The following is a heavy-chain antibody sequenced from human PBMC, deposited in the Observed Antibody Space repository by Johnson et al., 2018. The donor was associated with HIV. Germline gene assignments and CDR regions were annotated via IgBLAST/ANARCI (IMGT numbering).Heavy chain of an antibody. D-gene: IGHD3-22*01. CDR1: GFTFSSYA. V-gene: IGHV3-30-3*01. J-gene: IGHJ3*02. Sequence: QVQLVESGGGVVQPGRSLRLSCAASGFTFSSYAMHWVRQDPGKGLEWVAVISYDGSNKYYADSVKGRFTISRDNAKNSLYLQMNSLRAEDTAVYYCASSYDSSGFDAFDIWGQGTMVTVSS. CDR3: ASSYDSSGFDAFDI. CDR2: ISYDGSNK.